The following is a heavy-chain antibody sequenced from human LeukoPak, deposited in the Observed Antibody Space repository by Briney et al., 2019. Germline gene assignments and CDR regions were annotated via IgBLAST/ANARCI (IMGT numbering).Heavy chain of an antibody. CDR3: ARGAGSNDFWSGYGNWFDP. CDR2: INPNSGGT. D-gene: IGHD3-3*01. CDR1: GYSFSYFG. V-gene: IGHV1-2*02. J-gene: IGHJ5*02. Sequence: ASVRVSCKASGYSFSYFGVNWVRQAPGQGLEWMGWINPNSGGTNYAQKFQGRVTMTRDTSISTAYMELSRLRSDDTAVYYCARGAGSNDFWSGYGNWFDPWGQGTLVTVSS.